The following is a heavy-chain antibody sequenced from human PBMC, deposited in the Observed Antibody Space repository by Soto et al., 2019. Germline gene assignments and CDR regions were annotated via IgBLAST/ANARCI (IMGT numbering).Heavy chain of an antibody. J-gene: IGHJ5*02. V-gene: IGHV1-2*04. CDR2: INPNSGGT. D-gene: IGHD6-13*01. CDR1: GYTFTGYY. Sequence: ASVKVSCKASGYTFTGYYMHWVRQAPGQGLEWMGWINPNSGGTNYAQKFQGWVTMTRDTSISTAYMELSRLRSDDTAVYYCARALSPAVYSSSWYWFDPWGQGTLVTVSS. CDR3: ARALSPAVYSSSWYWFDP.